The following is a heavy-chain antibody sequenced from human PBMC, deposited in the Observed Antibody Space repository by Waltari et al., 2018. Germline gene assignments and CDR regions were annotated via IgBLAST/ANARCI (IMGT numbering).Heavy chain of an antibody. CDR3: ARVGAMWY. Sequence: QLQLQESGPGLVQPSETMSLPCTVSGGSISSSSYYWGWIRQPPGKGLEWIVSIYYSGSTYYNPSLKSRVTISVDTSKNQFSLKLSSVTAADTAVYYCARVGAMWYWGQGTLVTVSS. V-gene: IGHV4-39*07. CDR1: GGSISSSSYY. CDR2: IYYSGST. D-gene: IGHD5-12*01. J-gene: IGHJ4*02.